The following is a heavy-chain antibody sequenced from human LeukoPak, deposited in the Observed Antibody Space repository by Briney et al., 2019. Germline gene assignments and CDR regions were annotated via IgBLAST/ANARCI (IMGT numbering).Heavy chain of an antibody. CDR1: ESTFSSYA. CDR3: ALGVYGFGGVIPFDP. CDR2: IIPIFGTA. V-gene: IGHV1-69*13. J-gene: IGHJ5*02. D-gene: IGHD3-16*01. Sequence: ASVKVSCKASESTFSSYAISWVRQAPGQGLEWMGGIIPIFGTANYAQKFQGRVTITADESTSTAYMELSSLRSEDTAVYYCALGVYGFGGVIPFDPWGRGTLVTVSS.